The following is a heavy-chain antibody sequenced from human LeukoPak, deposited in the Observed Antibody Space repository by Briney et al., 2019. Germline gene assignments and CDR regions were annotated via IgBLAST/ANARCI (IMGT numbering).Heavy chain of an antibody. CDR2: ISGSGDSS. V-gene: IGHV3-23*01. Sequence: GGSLRLSCAASGLTFSSYAMSWVRQAPGKGLEGVSHISGSGDSSKYADSVKVRFTVSRDNSKNRLYLQMSSLRAEDTAMYYCARTRRVVSPNYYYYHMDVWGKGTTVTVSS. D-gene: IGHD1/OR15-1a*01. CDR3: ARTRRVVSPNYYYYHMDV. CDR1: GLTFSSYA. J-gene: IGHJ6*03.